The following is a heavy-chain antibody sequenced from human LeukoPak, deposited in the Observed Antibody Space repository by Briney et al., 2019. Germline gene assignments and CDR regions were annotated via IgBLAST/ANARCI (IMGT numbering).Heavy chain of an antibody. J-gene: IGHJ6*03. CDR2: INHSGST. CDR3: ARIIPYSSSWYGDYYYYYMDV. D-gene: IGHD6-13*01. V-gene: IGHV4-34*01. CDR1: GGSFSGYY. Sequence: ASETLSLTCAVYGGSFSGYYWSWIRQPPGKGLEWIGEINHSGSTNYNPSLKSRVTISVDTSKNQFSLKLSSATAADTAVYYCARIIPYSSSWYGDYYYYYMDVWGKGTTVTVSS.